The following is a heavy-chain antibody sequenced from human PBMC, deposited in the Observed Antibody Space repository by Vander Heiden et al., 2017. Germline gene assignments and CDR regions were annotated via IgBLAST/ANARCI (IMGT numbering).Heavy chain of an antibody. CDR1: GFIFDNYY. D-gene: IGHD5-12*01. CDR3: FAGYNDIDY. Sequence: QVQLVESGGGLVKPGGSLRLSCAASGFIFDNYYMSWIRLAPGKGLEWVSYINKDSTTIYYTDPVQGRFTISRDNAKNSLYLQMNNLGVEDTAVYYCFAGYNDIDYWGQGTLVTVSS. J-gene: IGHJ4*02. V-gene: IGHV3-11*01. CDR2: INKDSTTI.